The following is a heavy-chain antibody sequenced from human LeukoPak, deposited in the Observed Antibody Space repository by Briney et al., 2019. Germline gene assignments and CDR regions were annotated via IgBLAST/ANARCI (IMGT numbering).Heavy chain of an antibody. V-gene: IGHV3-23*01. J-gene: IGHJ4*02. CDR3: ANFDYYDSSGYYPTQYYFDY. D-gene: IGHD3-22*01. CDR1: GFTFSTNA. CDR2: ISGSGGST. Sequence: GGSLRLSCAASGFTFSTNAMHWVRQAPGKGLEWVSAISGSGGSTYYADSVKGRFTISRDNSKNTLYLQMNSLRAEDTAVYYCANFDYYDSSGYYPTQYYFDYWGQGTLVTVSS.